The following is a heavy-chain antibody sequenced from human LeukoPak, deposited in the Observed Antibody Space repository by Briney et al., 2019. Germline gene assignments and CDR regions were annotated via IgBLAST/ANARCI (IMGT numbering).Heavy chain of an antibody. Sequence: AASVKVSCKASGYTFTSYGIRWVRQAPGQGLEWMGWMNPNSGNTGYAQKFQGRVTMTRNTSISTAYMELSSLRSEDTAVYYCARGLISQRWLQSHYYGMDVWGQGTTVTVSS. V-gene: IGHV1-8*02. J-gene: IGHJ6*02. D-gene: IGHD5-12*01. CDR2: MNPNSGNT. CDR3: ARGLISQRWLQSHYYGMDV. CDR1: GYTFTSYG.